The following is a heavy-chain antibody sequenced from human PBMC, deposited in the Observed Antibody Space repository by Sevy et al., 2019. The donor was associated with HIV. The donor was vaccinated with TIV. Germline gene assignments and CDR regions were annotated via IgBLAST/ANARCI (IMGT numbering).Heavy chain of an antibody. Sequence: GGSLRLSCAASGFTFSNYGMHWVRQVPGKGLEWVTFIRYDGSDKYYAASVKGRFTISRDDSKNTSYLQMDSLTPEDTAIYYCAKGLAGPGRRYFDYWGQGTLVTVSS. D-gene: IGHD6-13*01. CDR3: AKGLAGPGRRYFDY. CDR2: IRYDGSDK. V-gene: IGHV3-30*02. CDR1: GFTFSNYG. J-gene: IGHJ4*02.